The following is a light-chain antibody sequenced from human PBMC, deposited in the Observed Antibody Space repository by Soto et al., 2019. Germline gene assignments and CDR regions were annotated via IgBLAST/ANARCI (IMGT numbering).Light chain of an antibody. V-gene: IGLV2-14*01. J-gene: IGLJ3*02. CDR3: SSYTSTSTLV. CDR1: SSDVGAYKY. Sequence: QSALTQPASVSGSPGQSITISCTGTSSDVGAYKYVSWYQVHPGKAPKLIIYEVRSRPSVVSDRFSGSKSGNTASLTISGLQAEDEANYCCSSYTSTSTLVFGGGTKVTVL. CDR2: EVR.